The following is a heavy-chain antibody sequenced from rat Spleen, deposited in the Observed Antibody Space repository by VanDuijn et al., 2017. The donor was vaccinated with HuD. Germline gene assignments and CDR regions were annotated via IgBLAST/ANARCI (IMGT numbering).Heavy chain of an antibody. V-gene: IGHV5-25*01. J-gene: IGHJ3*01. Sequence: EVELVESGGGLVQPGRSMKLSCAASGFTFSNYGMAWVRQAPTKGLEWVASISTSGGSTYYRDSVKGRFTISRDNAKSTLYLQMDSLRSEDTATYYCTTHSYYYDGPNWFAYWGQGTLVTVSS. CDR1: GFTFSNYG. D-gene: IGHD1-12*02. CDR3: TTHSYYYDGPNWFAY. CDR2: ISTSGGST.